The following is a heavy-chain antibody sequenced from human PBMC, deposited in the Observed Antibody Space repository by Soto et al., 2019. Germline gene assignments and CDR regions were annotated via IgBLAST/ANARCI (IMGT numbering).Heavy chain of an antibody. Sequence: QVQLVQSGAEVKKPGSSVKVSCKSSGGTFSNYGFSWVRQAPGQGLECMGVIVPIFGAEHPQKFQGRVTSTADESANTVVMELRGRRSEDTAVYYCARGGSDYEGSGYYQGHVWGQGTTVTVSS. CDR3: ARGGSDYEGSGYYQGHV. D-gene: IGHD3-22*01. CDR2: IVPIFGA. J-gene: IGHJ6*02. CDR1: GGTFSNYG. V-gene: IGHV1-69*12.